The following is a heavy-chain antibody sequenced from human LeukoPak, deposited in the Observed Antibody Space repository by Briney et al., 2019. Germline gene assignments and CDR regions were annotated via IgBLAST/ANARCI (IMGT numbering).Heavy chain of an antibody. V-gene: IGHV4-34*01. D-gene: IGHD3-16*01. J-gene: IGHJ4*02. Sequence: TSETLSLTCAVYGGSFSGYYWSWIRHPPGKGLEWIGEINHSGSTNYNPSLKSRVTISVDTSKNQFSLKLSSVTAADTAVYYCARGSDSPYDYVNKDYWGQGTLVTVSS. CDR2: INHSGST. CDR1: GGSFSGYY. CDR3: ARGSDSPYDYVNKDY.